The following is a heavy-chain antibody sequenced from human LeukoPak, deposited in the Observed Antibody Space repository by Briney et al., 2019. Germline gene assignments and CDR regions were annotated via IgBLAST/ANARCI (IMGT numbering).Heavy chain of an antibody. CDR1: GFSFSTSL. CDR3: AKVREAWDY. J-gene: IGHJ4*02. Sequence: GGSLRLSCVASGFSFSTSLMGWVRQAPGKGLEWVSAISGGGETTYYADSVKGRFTISRDNSESALYLRMDSLGADDTAVYYCAKVREAWDYWGQGTQVTVSS. V-gene: IGHV3-23*01. D-gene: IGHD5-24*01. CDR2: ISGGGETT.